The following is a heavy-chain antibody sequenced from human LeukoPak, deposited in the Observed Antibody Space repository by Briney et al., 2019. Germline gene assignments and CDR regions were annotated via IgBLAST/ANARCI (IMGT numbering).Heavy chain of an antibody. Sequence: GASVKVSCKASGYTLTGYYMHWVRQAPGQGLEWMGWINPNSGGTNYAQKFQGRVTMARDTSISTAYMELSRLRSDDTAVYYCARDWRISESFDYWGQGTLVTVSS. CDR1: GYTLTGYY. CDR3: ARDWRISESFDY. CDR2: INPNSGGT. V-gene: IGHV1-2*02. J-gene: IGHJ4*02. D-gene: IGHD1-14*01.